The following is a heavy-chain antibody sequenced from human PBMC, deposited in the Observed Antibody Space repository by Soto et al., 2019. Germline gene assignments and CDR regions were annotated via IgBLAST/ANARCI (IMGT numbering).Heavy chain of an antibody. V-gene: IGHV4-4*02. D-gene: IGHD3-22*01. CDR3: ARLYYDSKGSYYGLDV. CDR1: GGSISSSNW. J-gene: IGHJ6*02. Sequence: PSETLSLTCAVSGGSISSSNWWSWVRQPPGKGLEWIGEIFHLGITNYNPSLESRVTISLDKSKNQFSLKVSSVTAADTAVYYCARLYYDSKGSYYGLDVWGQGTTVTVSS. CDR2: IFHLGIT.